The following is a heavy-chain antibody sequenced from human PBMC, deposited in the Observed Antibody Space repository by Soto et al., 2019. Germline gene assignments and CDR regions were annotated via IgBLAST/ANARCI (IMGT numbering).Heavy chain of an antibody. J-gene: IGHJ4*02. CDR1: GGSISSYY. Sequence: SETLSLTCTVSGGSISSYYWSWIRQPPGKGLEWIGYIYYSGSTNYNPSLKSRVTISVDTSKNQFSLKLSSVTAADTAVYYCAGLGYFDWVPTYFDYWGQGTLVTVSS. V-gene: IGHV4-59*01. CDR3: AGLGYFDWVPTYFDY. CDR2: IYYSGST. D-gene: IGHD3-9*01.